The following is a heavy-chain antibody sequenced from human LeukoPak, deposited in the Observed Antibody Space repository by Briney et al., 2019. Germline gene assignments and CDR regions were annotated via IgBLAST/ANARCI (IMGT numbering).Heavy chain of an antibody. V-gene: IGHV3-30*18. D-gene: IGHD3-16*01. J-gene: IGHJ3*02. CDR2: ISYDGSNK. CDR1: GFTFSNCV. CDR3: AKDWGPWLESWSGAFDI. Sequence: GGSLRLSCAASGFTFSNCVMNWVRQAPGKGLEWVAVISYDGSNKYYADSVKGRFTISRDNSKNTLYLQMNSLRAEDTAVYYCAKDWGPWLESWSGAFDIWGQGTMVTVSS.